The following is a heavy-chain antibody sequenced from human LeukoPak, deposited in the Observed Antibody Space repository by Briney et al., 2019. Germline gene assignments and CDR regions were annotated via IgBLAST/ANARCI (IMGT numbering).Heavy chain of an antibody. D-gene: IGHD2-15*01. CDR1: GGSSSGYY. CDR2: INHSGST. Sequence: SETLSLTCAVYGGSSSGYYWSWIRQPPGKGLEWIGEINHSGSTNYNPSLKSRVPISVDTSKNQLSLKLSSVTAADTAVYYCAREYCSGGSCYPIFDYWGQGTLVTVSS. J-gene: IGHJ4*02. CDR3: AREYCSGGSCYPIFDY. V-gene: IGHV4-34*01.